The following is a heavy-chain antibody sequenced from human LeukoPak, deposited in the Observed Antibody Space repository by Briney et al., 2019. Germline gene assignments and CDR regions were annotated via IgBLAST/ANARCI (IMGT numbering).Heavy chain of an antibody. D-gene: IGHD6-13*01. CDR2: ISSDGGST. Sequence: GGSLRLSCAVSGFTFSSSAMNWVRQAPGKGLEWVSGISSDGGSTHYADPVKGRFTISRDNSKNTLYLQMNSLGADDTAVYYCAKDRTRGYFDYWGQGTLVTVS. CDR3: AKDRTRGYFDY. V-gene: IGHV3-23*01. J-gene: IGHJ4*02. CDR1: GFTFSSSA.